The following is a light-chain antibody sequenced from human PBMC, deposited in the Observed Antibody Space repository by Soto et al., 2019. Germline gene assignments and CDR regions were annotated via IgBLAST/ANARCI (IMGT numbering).Light chain of an antibody. CDR3: AVWDDSLNGLWV. V-gene: IGLV2-14*01. J-gene: IGLJ3*02. CDR1: SSDVGGYDF. Sequence: QSALTQPASVSGSPGQSITISCTGASSDVGGYDFVSWYQQHPGKAPKLMIYEVSNRPSGVSSRFSGSKSGNTASLTISGLQAEDEADYYCAVWDDSLNGLWVFGGGTKLTVL. CDR2: EVS.